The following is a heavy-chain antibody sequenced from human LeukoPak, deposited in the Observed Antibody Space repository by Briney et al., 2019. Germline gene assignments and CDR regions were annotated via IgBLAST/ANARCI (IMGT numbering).Heavy chain of an antibody. J-gene: IGHJ6*02. Sequence: GGSLRLSCAASGFTFSTYGMHWARQAPGKGLEWVAGISFDGSGKYYADSVRGRFTMSRDNSKNTVYLEMNSLRTEDTAVYHCAKARTDYGEYRQLHFYYYGMDVWGQGTTVTVSS. V-gene: IGHV3-30*18. D-gene: IGHD4-17*01. CDR1: GFTFSTYG. CDR2: ISFDGSGK. CDR3: AKARTDYGEYRQLHFYYYGMDV.